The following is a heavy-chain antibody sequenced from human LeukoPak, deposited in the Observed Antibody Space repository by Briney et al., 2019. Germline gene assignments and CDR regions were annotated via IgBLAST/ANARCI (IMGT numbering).Heavy chain of an antibody. CDR3: ARDYHDDTASLFDY. J-gene: IGHJ4*02. V-gene: IGHV3-7*01. Sequence: GGSLRLSCAASGFTFSSYWMSWVRQAPGKGLEWVANIKQDGSEKYYVDSVKGRFTTSRDNAKNSLYLQMNSLRAEDTAVYYCARDYHDDTASLFDYWGQGTLVTVSS. CDR1: GFTFSSYW. D-gene: IGHD5-18*01. CDR2: IKQDGSEK.